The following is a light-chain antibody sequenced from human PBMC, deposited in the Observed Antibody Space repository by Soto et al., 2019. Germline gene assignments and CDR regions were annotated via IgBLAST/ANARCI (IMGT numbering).Light chain of an antibody. CDR3: QKSDSTPWT. Sequence: DIQMTPSPSSLSASVGYTVSITCLASQSITNYSTWYHRKPRKAAKPPVYLVYDLQSGVTSRFTGSGAGTNFTLIIRDLQPEDFTAYYCQKSDSTPWTFGQGTKVDIK. CDR2: LVY. V-gene: IGKV1-39*01. J-gene: IGKJ1*01. CDR1: QSITNY.